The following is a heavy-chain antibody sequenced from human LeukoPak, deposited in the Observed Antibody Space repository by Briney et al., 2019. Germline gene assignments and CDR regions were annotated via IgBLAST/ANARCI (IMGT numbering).Heavy chain of an antibody. CDR2: INSDGSST. CDR3: ARDDRSGYDSSGYYPLVD. V-gene: IGHV3-74*01. CDR1: GFTFSSYW. D-gene: IGHD3-22*01. J-gene: IGHJ4*02. Sequence: GGSLRLSCAASGFTFSSYWMHWVRQAPGKGLLWVSRINSDGSSTSYADSVKGRFTISRDNSKNTLYLQMNSLRAEDTAVYYCARDDRSGYDSSGYYPLVDWGQGTLVTVSS.